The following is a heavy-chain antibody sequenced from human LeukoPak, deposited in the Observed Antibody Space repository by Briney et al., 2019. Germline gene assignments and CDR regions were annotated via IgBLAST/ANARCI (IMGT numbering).Heavy chain of an antibody. J-gene: IGHJ4*02. CDR2: TVGGGDGT. CDR1: GFSFSRHS. D-gene: IGHD4-11*01. Sequence: GGSLRLSCAASGFSFSRHSLNWVRQAPGKGLEWVAVTVGGGDGTYYADSVKGRFTISRDNSNNTLYLQMNSLRAEDTAVYYCAKLTTSWGQGTLVTVSS. V-gene: IGHV3-23*01. CDR3: AKLTTS.